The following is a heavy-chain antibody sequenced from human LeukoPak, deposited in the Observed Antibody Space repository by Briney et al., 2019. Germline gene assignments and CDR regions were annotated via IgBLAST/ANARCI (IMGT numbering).Heavy chain of an antibody. Sequence: GGSLRLSCAASGFTFSSYAMSWVRQAPGKGLEWVSAISGSGGSTYYADSVKGRFTISRDNSKNTLYLQMNSLRAEDTAVYYCAKDKTIRFLEWALWYWGQGTLVTVSS. CDR1: GFTFSSYA. CDR2: ISGSGGST. V-gene: IGHV3-23*01. CDR3: AKDKTIRFLEWALWY. J-gene: IGHJ4*02. D-gene: IGHD3-3*01.